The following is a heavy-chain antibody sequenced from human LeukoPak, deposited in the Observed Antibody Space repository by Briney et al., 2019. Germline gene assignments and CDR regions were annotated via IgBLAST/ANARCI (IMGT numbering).Heavy chain of an antibody. Sequence: GGSLRLSCAASGFTHSANWMHWVRQAPGKGLVWLSRINGDGSDTPYADSVKGRFTISRDNAKNTVSLQMNRLRAEDTAVYYCARGTSSGWPDYLDHWGHGTPVTVSP. CDR1: GFTHSANW. V-gene: IGHV3-74*01. D-gene: IGHD6-19*01. CDR2: INGDGSDT. J-gene: IGHJ4*01. CDR3: ARGTSSGWPDYLDH.